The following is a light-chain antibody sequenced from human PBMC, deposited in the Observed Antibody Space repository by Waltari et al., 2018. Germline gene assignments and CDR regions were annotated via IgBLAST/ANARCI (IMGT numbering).Light chain of an antibody. Sequence: QSALTQPASVSGSPGQSITIPCTGPSSAVGGYEYVSWHQKHPGKAPKLMIYDVRNRPSGVSNRFSGSKSGNTASLTISGLQAEDEADYYCSSYTSSTTYVLGTGTKVTVL. CDR3: SSYTSSTTYV. V-gene: IGLV2-14*03. CDR1: SSAVGGYEY. CDR2: DVR. J-gene: IGLJ1*01.